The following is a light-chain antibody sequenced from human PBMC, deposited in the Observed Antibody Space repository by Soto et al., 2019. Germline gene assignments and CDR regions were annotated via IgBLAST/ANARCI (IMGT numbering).Light chain of an antibody. J-gene: IGLJ1*01. CDR2: DVY. Sequence: QSLLTQPASVSGSRGQSITISCTGTISDVGGFNYVSWYQQHPGKAPKLLIFDVYSRPSGISNRFSGSKSGNTASLTISGLQAEDEADYYRRSYTTSSSYVFGAGTKVTVL. CDR1: ISDVGGFNY. CDR3: RSYTTSSSYV. V-gene: IGLV2-14*01.